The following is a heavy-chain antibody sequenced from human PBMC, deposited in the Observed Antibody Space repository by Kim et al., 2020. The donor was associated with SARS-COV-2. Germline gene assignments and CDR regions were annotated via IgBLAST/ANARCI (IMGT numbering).Heavy chain of an antibody. V-gene: IGHV3-30*04. Sequence: GGSLRLSCAVSGFTFTNYAMHWVRQAPGKGLEWVAVISYDGSNKNYADSVKGRFTISRDNPKNTLHLQMNSLRGEDSAVYYCVRPHSSSWDSWFDPWGQGTLVIVSS. CDR2: ISYDGSNK. D-gene: IGHD6-13*01. CDR1: GFTFTNYA. J-gene: IGHJ5*02. CDR3: VRPHSSSWDSWFDP.